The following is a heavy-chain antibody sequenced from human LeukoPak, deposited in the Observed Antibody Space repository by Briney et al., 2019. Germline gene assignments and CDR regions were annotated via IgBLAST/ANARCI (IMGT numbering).Heavy chain of an antibody. CDR3: ARGVGATISMDFDY. Sequence: SETLSLTCAVYGGSFSGYYWSWIRQPPGKGLEWIGEINHSGSTNYNPSLKSRVTISVDTSKNQFSLELSSVTAADTAVYYCARGVGATISMDFDYWGQGTLVTVSS. CDR2: INHSGST. J-gene: IGHJ4*02. D-gene: IGHD1-26*01. V-gene: IGHV4-34*01. CDR1: GGSFSGYY.